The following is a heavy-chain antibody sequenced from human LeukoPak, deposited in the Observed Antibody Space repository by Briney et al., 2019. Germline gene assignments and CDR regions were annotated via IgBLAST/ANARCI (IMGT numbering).Heavy chain of an antibody. CDR1: GFTFSSYW. CDR3: AREGADYYGSGSSFDY. D-gene: IGHD3-10*01. CDR2: IKQDGSEK. Sequence: GGSLRLSCAASGFTFSSYWMSWVRQAPGKGLEWVANIKQDGSEKYYVDSVKGRFTISRDNAKNSLYLQMNSLRAEDTAVYYCAREGADYYGSGSSFDYWGQGTLVTVSS. V-gene: IGHV3-7*01. J-gene: IGHJ4*02.